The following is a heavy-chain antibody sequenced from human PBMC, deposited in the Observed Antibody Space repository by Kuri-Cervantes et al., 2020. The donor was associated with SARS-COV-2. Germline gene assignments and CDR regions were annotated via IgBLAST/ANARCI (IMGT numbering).Heavy chain of an antibody. CDR3: ASRRGKEYSSSLGRWNFDL. CDR2: IRYDGSNK. D-gene: IGHD6-6*01. Sequence: GESLKISCAASGFTFSSYGMHWVRQAPGKGLEWVAFIRYDGSNKYYADYVKGRFTISRDNSKNTLYLQMNSLRAEDTAVYYCASRRGKEYSSSLGRWNFDLWGRGTLVTVSS. CDR1: GFTFSSYG. J-gene: IGHJ2*01. V-gene: IGHV3-30*02.